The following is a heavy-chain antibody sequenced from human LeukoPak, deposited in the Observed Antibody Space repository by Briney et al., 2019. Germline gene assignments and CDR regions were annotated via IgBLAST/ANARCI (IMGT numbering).Heavy chain of an antibody. Sequence: GGSLRLSCAASGFTFSSYGMHWVRQAPGKGPEWVAVISYDGSNKYYADSVKGRSTISRDNSKNTLYLQMNSLRAEDTAVYYCAKDTPPWSRIAAAGTARHYYYGMDVWGQGTTVTVSS. CDR1: GFTFSSYG. J-gene: IGHJ6*02. V-gene: IGHV3-30*18. CDR2: ISYDGSNK. CDR3: AKDTPPWSRIAAAGTARHYYYGMDV. D-gene: IGHD6-13*01.